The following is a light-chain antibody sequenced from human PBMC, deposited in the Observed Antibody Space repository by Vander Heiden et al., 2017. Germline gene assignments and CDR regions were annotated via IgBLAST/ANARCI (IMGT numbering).Light chain of an antibody. V-gene: IGLV1-40*01. CDR3: QSYDSSLSDSVV. Sequence: QSVLTQPPSVSGAPGQRVTISCTGSTSNIGAGYDVHWYKQLPGTAPKLLIYGNSNRPSGVPDRFSGSKSGTSASLAITGLQAEDEAVYYCQSYDSSLSDSVVFGGGTKLTVL. CDR1: TSNIGAGYD. J-gene: IGLJ2*01. CDR2: GNS.